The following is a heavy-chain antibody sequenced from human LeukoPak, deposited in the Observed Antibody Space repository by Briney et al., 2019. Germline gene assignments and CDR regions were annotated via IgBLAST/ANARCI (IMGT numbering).Heavy chain of an antibody. V-gene: IGHV4-61*01. D-gene: IGHD5-24*01. CDR2: IYYSGST. J-gene: IGHJ4*02. Sequence: SETLSLTCTVSGDSVSSDNYYWSWIRQPPGKGLEWIGYIYYSGSTNHNPSLKSRVTISVDTSKNQFSLKLNSVTAADTAVYYCARGGGYKFDYWGQGTLVTVSS. CDR3: ARGGGYKFDY. CDR1: GDSVSSDNYY.